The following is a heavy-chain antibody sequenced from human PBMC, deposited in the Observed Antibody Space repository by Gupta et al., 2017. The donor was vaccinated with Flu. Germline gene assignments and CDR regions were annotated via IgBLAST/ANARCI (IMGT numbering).Heavy chain of an antibody. CDR2: IIPVFGPT. CDR3: ARKGGGHCSGGTCYSFDY. J-gene: IGHJ4*02. V-gene: IGHV1-69*01. D-gene: IGHD2-15*01. Sequence: GQGLEWMGAIIPVFGPTKYAQKFQGRVTITADESTNTAYLELSSLRSEDTAVYYCARKGGGHCSGGTCYSFDYWGQGTLVTVSS.